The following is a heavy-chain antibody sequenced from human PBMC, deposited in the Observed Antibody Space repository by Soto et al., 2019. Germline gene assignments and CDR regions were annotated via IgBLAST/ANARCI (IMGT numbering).Heavy chain of an antibody. V-gene: IGHV3-74*01. CDR1: GFSFSSYW. CDR2: INSDGSST. J-gene: IGHJ1*01. CDR3: AKGVPAATRYFQH. Sequence: VQLVESGGGLFQPGGSLRFSCAASGFSFSSYWMHWVGHAPGKGLVWVSRINSDGSSTTYADSVKGRFTISRDNAKNTLYLQMNSLTPEDTAVYYCAKGVPAATRYFQHWGQGTLVTVSS. D-gene: IGHD2-2*01.